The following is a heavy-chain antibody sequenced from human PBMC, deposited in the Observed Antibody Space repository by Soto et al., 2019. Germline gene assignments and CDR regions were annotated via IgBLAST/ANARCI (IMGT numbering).Heavy chain of an antibody. D-gene: IGHD3-10*01. V-gene: IGHV4-34*01. CDR3: ARVSGIYYYGMDV. Sequence: SETLSLTCAVFGGSFSGYYWSWILQPPGKGLEWIGEINHSGSTNYNPSLKSRVTISVDTSKNQFSLKLSSVTAADTAVYYCARVSGIYYYGMDVWGQGTTVTVSS. CDR1: GGSFSGYY. CDR2: INHSGST. J-gene: IGHJ6*02.